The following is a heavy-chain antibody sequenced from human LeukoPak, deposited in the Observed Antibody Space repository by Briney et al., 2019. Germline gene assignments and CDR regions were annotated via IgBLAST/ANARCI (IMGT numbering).Heavy chain of an antibody. CDR1: GFNFNNYG. J-gene: IGHJ4*02. Sequence: GGSLRLSCAASGFNFNNYGMSWVRQAPGKGLEWVSGISGSGGGSTYYADSVKGRFTISRDNSKNTLYLQMNSLRAEDTAVYYCAKDGYSSSRYALLNYFDYWGQGTLVTVSS. D-gene: IGHD6-13*01. V-gene: IGHV3-23*01. CDR2: ISGSGGGST. CDR3: AKDGYSSSRYALLNYFDY.